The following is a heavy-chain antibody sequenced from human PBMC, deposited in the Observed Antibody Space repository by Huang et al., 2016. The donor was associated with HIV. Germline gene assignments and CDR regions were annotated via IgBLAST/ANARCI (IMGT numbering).Heavy chain of an antibody. Sequence: QVQLVQSGAEVKKPGSSVKVSCTASGGSFRNFAIGWVRQAPGQGLEWMGGIIPTRGTAKYAQKFQGRVTIIADESTSTAYMELSSLRSEDTAVYYCATVDYYDTSGPQRGYFDNWGQGTLVTVSS. CDR3: ATVDYYDTSGPQRGYFDN. V-gene: IGHV1-69*01. CDR2: IIPTRGTA. CDR1: GGSFRNFA. J-gene: IGHJ4*02. D-gene: IGHD3-22*01.